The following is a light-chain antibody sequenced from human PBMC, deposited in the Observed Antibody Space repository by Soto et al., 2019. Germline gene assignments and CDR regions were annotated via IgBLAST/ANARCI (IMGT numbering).Light chain of an antibody. CDR1: QSVLYSSNNKNY. CDR2: WAS. Sequence: DIVMTQSPDSLAVSLGERATINCKSSQSVLYSSNNKNYLAWYQQKPGQPPKLLIYWASTRESGVPDRFSGSGSGTEFTLTISSLQAEDVAVYYCQQYYSTPPALTFGGGNKVEIK. CDR3: QQYYSTPPALT. J-gene: IGKJ4*01. V-gene: IGKV4-1*01.